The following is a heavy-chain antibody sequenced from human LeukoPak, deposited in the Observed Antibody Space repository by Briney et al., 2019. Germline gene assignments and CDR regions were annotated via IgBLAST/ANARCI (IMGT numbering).Heavy chain of an antibody. J-gene: IGHJ3*02. Sequence: PSETLSLTCTVSGGSISSSSYYWGWIRQPPGKGLEWIGSIYYSGSTYYNPSLKSRVTISVDTSKNQFSLKLSSVTAAGTAVYYCARAEPAAIPASWGNAFDIWGQGTMVTVSS. V-gene: IGHV4-39*01. CDR3: ARAEPAAIPASWGNAFDI. CDR2: IYYSGST. CDR1: GGSISSSSYY. D-gene: IGHD2-2*02.